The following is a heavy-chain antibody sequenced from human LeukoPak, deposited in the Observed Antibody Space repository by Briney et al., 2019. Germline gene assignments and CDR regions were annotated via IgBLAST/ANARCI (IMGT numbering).Heavy chain of an antibody. D-gene: IGHD2-15*01. CDR3: ERVVNLFDP. J-gene: IGHJ5*02. Sequence: SETLSLTCAVYGGSFSGYYWSWIRQPPGKGLEWIGEINHSGSTNYNPSLKSRVTISVDTSKNQFSLKLSSVTAADTAVYYWERVVNLFDPGGQGTLVTVSS. V-gene: IGHV4-34*01. CDR2: INHSGST. CDR1: GGSFSGYY.